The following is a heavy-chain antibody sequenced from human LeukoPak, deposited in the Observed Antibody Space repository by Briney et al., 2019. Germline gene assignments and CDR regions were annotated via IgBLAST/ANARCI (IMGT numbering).Heavy chain of an antibody. CDR3: ARDGHIPGAVHSPFDY. V-gene: IGHV1-46*01. CDR2: INPSGGST. CDR1: GYTFTSYY. Sequence: ASVKVSCKASGYTFTSYYMHWVRQAPGQGLEWMGIINPSGGSTSYAQKLQGRVTMTRDTSISTAYMELSRLRSDDTAVYYCARDGHIPGAVHSPFDYWGQGTLVTVSS. D-gene: IGHD6-13*01. J-gene: IGHJ4*02.